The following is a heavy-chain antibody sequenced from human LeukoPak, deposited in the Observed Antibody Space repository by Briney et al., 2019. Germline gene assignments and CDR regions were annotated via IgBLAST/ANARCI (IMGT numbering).Heavy chain of an antibody. J-gene: IGHJ4*02. CDR3: ARGGGSGIAAARVDS. V-gene: IGHV4-30-2*01. CDR2: IYHSGST. D-gene: IGHD6-13*01. CDR1: GGSISSGSYY. Sequence: PSETLSLTCTVSGGSISSGSYYWSWIRQPPGKGLEYIGYIYHSGSTYYNPSLRSRVTISVDRSKNQFSLNLTSVTAADTAVYYCARGGGSGIAAARVDSWGQGTLVTVSS.